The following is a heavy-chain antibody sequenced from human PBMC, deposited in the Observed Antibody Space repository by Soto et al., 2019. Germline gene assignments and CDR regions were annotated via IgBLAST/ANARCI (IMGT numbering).Heavy chain of an antibody. CDR2: IVVGSGNT. Sequence: SVKVSCKASGFTFTSSAMQWVRQARGQRLEWIGWIVVGSGNTNYAQKFQERVTITRDMSTSTAYMELSSLRSEDTAVYYCAAGGPSYQGHDAFDIWGQGTMVTVSS. D-gene: IGHD1-26*01. CDR3: AAGGPSYQGHDAFDI. V-gene: IGHV1-58*02. J-gene: IGHJ3*02. CDR1: GFTFTSSA.